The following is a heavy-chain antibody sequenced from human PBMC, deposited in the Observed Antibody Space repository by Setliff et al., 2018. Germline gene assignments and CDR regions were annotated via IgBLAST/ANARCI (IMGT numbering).Heavy chain of an antibody. CDR2: INHSGST. V-gene: IGHV4-34*01. Sequence: SETLSLTCAVYGGSFSGYYWSWIRQPPGKGLEWIGEINHSGSTNYNPSLKSRVTISVDTSKSQFSLKLSSVTAADTAVYYCASTIAAAGTAADYWGQGTLVTVSS. CDR3: ASTIAAAGTAADY. J-gene: IGHJ4*02. CDR1: GGSFSGYY. D-gene: IGHD6-13*01.